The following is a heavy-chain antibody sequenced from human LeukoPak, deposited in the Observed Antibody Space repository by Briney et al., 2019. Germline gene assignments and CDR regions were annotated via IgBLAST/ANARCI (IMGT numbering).Heavy chain of an antibody. CDR3: ARTSGSYFYYYGMAV. D-gene: IGHD1-26*01. CDR1: GGSISSYY. J-gene: IGHJ6*02. CDR2: IYYSGST. Sequence: SETLSLTCTVSGGSISSYYWSWIRQPPGKGLEWIGYIYYSGSTNYNPSLKSRVTISVDTSKNQFSLKLSSVTAADTAVYYCARTSGSYFYYYGMAVWGQGTTVTVSS. V-gene: IGHV4-59*01.